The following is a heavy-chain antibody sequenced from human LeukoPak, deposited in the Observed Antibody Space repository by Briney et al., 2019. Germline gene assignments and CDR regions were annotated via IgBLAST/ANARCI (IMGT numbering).Heavy chain of an antibody. D-gene: IGHD1-14*01. Sequence: GGSLRLSCAASGFTVSSNYMSWVRQAPGKGLEWVSAINGNGESTYYADSVKGRFTISRDNSKNTLCLQVNSLRVEDTAVYYCATDPSLITGTSGFDYWGQGTLVTVSS. V-gene: IGHV3-23*01. CDR3: ATDPSLITGTSGFDY. J-gene: IGHJ4*02. CDR1: GFTVSSNY. CDR2: INGNGEST.